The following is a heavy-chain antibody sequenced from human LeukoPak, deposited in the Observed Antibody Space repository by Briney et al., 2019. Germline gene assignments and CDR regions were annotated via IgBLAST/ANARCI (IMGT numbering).Heavy chain of an antibody. V-gene: IGHV4-59*01. CDR1: GGSISSYY. D-gene: IGHD6-19*01. J-gene: IGHJ6*03. CDR2: IYYSGST. Sequence: PSETLSLTCTVSGGSISSYYWSWIRQPPGKGLEWIGYIYYSGSTNYNPSLKSRVTISVDTSKNQFSLKLSSVTAADTAVYYCARDPYSSGWYGYMDVWGKGTTVTISS. CDR3: ARDPYSSGWYGYMDV.